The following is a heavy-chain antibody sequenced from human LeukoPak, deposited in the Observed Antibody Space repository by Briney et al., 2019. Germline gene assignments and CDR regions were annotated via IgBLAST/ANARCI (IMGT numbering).Heavy chain of an antibody. V-gene: IGHV3-48*01. J-gene: IGHJ4*02. Sequence: GGSLRLSCAASGFTFSSYSMNWVRQAPGKGLEWVSYISSSSSTIYYADSVKGRFTISRDDAKNSLYLQMNSLRAEDTAVYYCANTYYYDSSTCGWGQGTLVTVSS. D-gene: IGHD3-22*01. CDR1: GFTFSSYS. CDR2: ISSSSSTI. CDR3: ANTYYYDSSTCG.